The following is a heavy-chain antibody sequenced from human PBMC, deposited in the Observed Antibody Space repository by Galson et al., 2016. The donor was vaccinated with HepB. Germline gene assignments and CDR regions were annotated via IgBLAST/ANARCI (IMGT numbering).Heavy chain of an antibody. CDR2: ISSSSVDI. V-gene: IGHV3-48*02. CDR1: GFTFSTYT. CDR3: ARTSYSYDTSDYSEAIYFDY. Sequence: SLRLSCAASGFTFSTYTMHWVRQAPGKGLEWVAKISSSSVDILYANSVKGRFTISRNNAKNSLYLQMKSLRDEDTAVYFCARTSYSYDTSDYSEAIYFDYWGQGTLVGVSS. J-gene: IGHJ4*02. D-gene: IGHD3-16*01.